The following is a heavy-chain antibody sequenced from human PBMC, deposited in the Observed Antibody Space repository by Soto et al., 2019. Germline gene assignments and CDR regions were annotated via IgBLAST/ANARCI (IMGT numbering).Heavy chain of an antibody. CDR3: ARGRPSDY. CDR2: ISSGRTTI. Sequence: EVQLVESGGGLVQPGGSVRLSCVASGFTFSSNTMNWVRQTPGKGLEWVSYISSGRTTIYYADSVKGRFTISRDNAQNLLFLQMNSLRAEDTAVYYCARGRPSDYWGQGTLVPVSS. CDR1: GFTFSSNT. J-gene: IGHJ4*02. V-gene: IGHV3-48*01.